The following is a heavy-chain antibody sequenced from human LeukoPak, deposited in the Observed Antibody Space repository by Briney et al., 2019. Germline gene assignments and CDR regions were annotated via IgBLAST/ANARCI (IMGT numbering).Heavy chain of an antibody. CDR3: ARDPRGRATAMATGDY. D-gene: IGHD5-18*01. Sequence: QPGGSLRLSCAASGFTFSSYAMHWVRQAPGKGLEWVAVISYDGSNKYYADSVKGRFTISRDNSKNTLYLQMNSLRAEDTGVYYCARDPRGRATAMATGDYWGQGTLVTVSS. CDR2: ISYDGSNK. J-gene: IGHJ4*02. CDR1: GFTFSSYA. V-gene: IGHV3-30-3*01.